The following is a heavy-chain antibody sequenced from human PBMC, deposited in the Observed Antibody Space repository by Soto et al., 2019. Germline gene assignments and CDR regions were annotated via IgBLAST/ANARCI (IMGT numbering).Heavy chain of an antibody. CDR3: ARDPLAGPTLGTGIDS. V-gene: IGHV1-3*01. J-gene: IGHJ5*01. CDR1: GYTFTNYA. Sequence: QVHLVQSGAEVKRPGASVRLSCRTSGYTFTNYALHWVRRAPGQGLEWMGWINPDSGNTKYSQKFQGRVTFTRDTSASAGYMDMSSQTSEDTALYYCARDPLAGPTLGTGIDSWGQGTLLTVSS. CDR2: INPDSGNT. D-gene: IGHD6-13*01.